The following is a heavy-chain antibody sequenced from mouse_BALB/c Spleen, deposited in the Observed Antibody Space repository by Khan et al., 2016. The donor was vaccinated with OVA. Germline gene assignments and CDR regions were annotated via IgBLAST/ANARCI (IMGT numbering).Heavy chain of an antibody. D-gene: IGHD1-2*01. V-gene: IGHV5-15*02. CDR3: ARGGGTAPFAY. J-gene: IGHJ3*01. Sequence: EVELVESGGGLVQPGGSRKLSCAASGFTFSDYGMAWVRQAPGKGPEWVAFISDLAYSIYYADTVTGRFTISRENAKNTLYLEMRSLRSEDTAIYYCARGGGTAPFAYWGLGTLVTVSA. CDR1: GFTFSDYG. CDR2: ISDLAYSI.